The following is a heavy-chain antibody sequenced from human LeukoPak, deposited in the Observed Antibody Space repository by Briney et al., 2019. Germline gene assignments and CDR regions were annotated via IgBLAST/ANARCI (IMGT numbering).Heavy chain of an antibody. V-gene: IGHV1-18*01. CDR3: ARGPLAYSGISGGDY. D-gene: IGHD1-26*01. J-gene: IGHJ4*02. Sequence: ASVKVSCKASGYTFTSYGISWVRQAPGQGLEWMGWISAYNGNTNYAHKLQGRVTMTTDTSTSTAYMELRSLRSDDTAVYYCARGPLAYSGISGGDYWGQGTLVTVSS. CDR1: GYTFTSYG. CDR2: ISAYNGNT.